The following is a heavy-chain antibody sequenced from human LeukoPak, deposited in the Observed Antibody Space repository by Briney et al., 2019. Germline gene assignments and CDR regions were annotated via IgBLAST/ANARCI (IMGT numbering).Heavy chain of an antibody. J-gene: IGHJ4*02. D-gene: IGHD2-15*01. CDR3: ATAKGVAALGGQYFDY. Sequence: GASVKVSCKVSGYTLTELSMHWVRQAPGKGLEWXXXXXPEDGETIYAQKFQGRVTMTEDTSTDTAYMELSSLRSEDTAVYYCATAKGVAALGGQYFDYWGQGTLVTVSS. CDR1: GYTLTELS. V-gene: IGHV1-24*01. CDR2: XXPEDGET.